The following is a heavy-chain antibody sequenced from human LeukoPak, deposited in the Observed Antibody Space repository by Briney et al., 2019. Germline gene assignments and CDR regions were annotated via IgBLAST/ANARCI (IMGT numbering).Heavy chain of an antibody. Sequence: GRSLRLSCAASGFTFSSYAMHWVRQAPGKGLEWVAVISYDGSNKYYADSVKGRFTISRDNSKNTLYLQMNSLRAEDTAVYYCARRIAVAGIHFDYWGQGTLVTVSS. J-gene: IGHJ4*02. CDR1: GFTFSSYA. V-gene: IGHV3-30-3*01. D-gene: IGHD6-19*01. CDR2: ISYDGSNK. CDR3: ARRIAVAGIHFDY.